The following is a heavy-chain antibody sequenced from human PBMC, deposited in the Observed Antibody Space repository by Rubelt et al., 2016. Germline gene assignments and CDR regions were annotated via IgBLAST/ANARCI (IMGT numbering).Heavy chain of an antibody. CDR3: ARYIAAATGGGFDY. Sequence: QVQLQESGPGLVKPSETLSLTCTVSGGSISSYYWSWIRQPPGKGLEWIGYIYYSGSTNYNPSLKGRVTISVDTSNNQFSLKLSSVTAAETAVYYCARYIAAATGGGFDYWGQGTLVTVSS. D-gene: IGHD6-13*01. CDR2: IYYSGST. J-gene: IGHJ4*02. CDR1: GGSISSYY. V-gene: IGHV4-59*12.